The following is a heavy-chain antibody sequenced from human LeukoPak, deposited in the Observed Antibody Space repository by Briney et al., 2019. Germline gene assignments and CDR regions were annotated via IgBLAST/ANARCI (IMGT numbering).Heavy chain of an antibody. CDR1: GFTFSSCA. D-gene: IGHD2-2*01. CDR2: IRYDGSNK. CDR3: AKPSTTSWFDAFDL. V-gene: IGHV3-30*02. Sequence: GGSLRLSCAASGFTFSSCAMQWVRQAPGKGLEGVALIRYDGSNKYYADSVKGRFTITRDNSKNTLYLQMDRLRIEDTAVYYCAKPSTTSWFDAFDLWGQGTKVTVSS. J-gene: IGHJ3*01.